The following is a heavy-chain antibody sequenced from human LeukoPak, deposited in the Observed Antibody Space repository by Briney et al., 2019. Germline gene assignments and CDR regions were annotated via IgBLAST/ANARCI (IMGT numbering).Heavy chain of an antibody. CDR3: AREGYSSSNWFDP. CDR1: GGSISSSNW. V-gene: IGHV4-4*02. J-gene: IGHJ5*02. Sequence: PSGTLSLTCAVSGGSISSSNWWSWVRQPPGKGLEWIGEIYHSGSTNYNPSLKSRVTISVDKSKNQFSLKLSSVTAADTAVYYCAREGYSSSNWFDPWGQGTLVTVSS. D-gene: IGHD6-13*01. CDR2: IYHSGST.